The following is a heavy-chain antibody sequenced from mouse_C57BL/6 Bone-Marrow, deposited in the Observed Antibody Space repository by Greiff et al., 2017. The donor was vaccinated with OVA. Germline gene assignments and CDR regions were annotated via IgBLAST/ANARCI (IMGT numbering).Heavy chain of an antibody. D-gene: IGHD1-1*01. J-gene: IGHJ2*01. CDR1: GYTFTDYN. CDR2: INPNNGGT. Sequence: VVKPGASVKIPCKASGYTFTDYNMDWVKQSHGKSLEWIGDINPNNGGTIYNQKFKGKATLTVDKSSSTAYMELRSLTSEDTAVYYCARWGYYGSSYVFDYWGQGTTLTVSS. CDR3: ARWGYYGSSYVFDY. V-gene: IGHV1-18*01.